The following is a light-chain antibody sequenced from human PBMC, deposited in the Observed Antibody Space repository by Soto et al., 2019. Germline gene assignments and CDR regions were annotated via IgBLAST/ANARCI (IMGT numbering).Light chain of an antibody. J-gene: IGKJ4*01. V-gene: IGKV3-15*01. CDR1: QSVTSDY. Sequence: EVVVTQSPGTLSLSPGERATLSCRASQSVTSDYLAWYQQKPGQAPRLLIYGASTRATGIPAGFSGSGSGTEFTLTISSLQSEDSAVYYCQQYKNWLALTFGGGTKVDIK. CDR3: QQYKNWLALT. CDR2: GAS.